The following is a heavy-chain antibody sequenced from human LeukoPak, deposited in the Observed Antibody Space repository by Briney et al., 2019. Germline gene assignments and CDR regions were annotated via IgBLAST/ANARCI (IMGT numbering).Heavy chain of an antibody. CDR3: ARGLGAGTEDYMDV. V-gene: IGHV3-30-3*01. CDR1: GFTFSNAW. J-gene: IGHJ6*03. D-gene: IGHD3-10*01. CDR2: MSYDGSNK. Sequence: GGSLRLSCAASGFTFSNAWMNWVRQAPGKGLEWVAVMSYDGSNKYYADSVKGRFTISRDNSKNTLYLQMNSLRAEDTAVYYCARGLGAGTEDYMDVWGKGTTVTVSS.